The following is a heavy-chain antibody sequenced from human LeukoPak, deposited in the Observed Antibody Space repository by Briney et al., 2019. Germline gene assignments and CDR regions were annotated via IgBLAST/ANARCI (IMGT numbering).Heavy chain of an antibody. Sequence: PGGSLRLSCAASGFTVSSNYMSWVRQAPGKGLECVSVIYSGGSTYYADSVKGRFTISRDNSKNTLYLQMNSLRAEDTAVYYCARSLAYSSGWYGDAFDIWGQGTMVTVSS. CDR2: IYSGGST. V-gene: IGHV3-66*01. CDR1: GFTVSSNY. J-gene: IGHJ3*02. CDR3: ARSLAYSSGWYGDAFDI. D-gene: IGHD6-19*01.